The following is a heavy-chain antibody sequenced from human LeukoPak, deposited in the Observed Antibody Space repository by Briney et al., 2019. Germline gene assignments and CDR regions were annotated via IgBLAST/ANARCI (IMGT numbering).Heavy chain of an antibody. CDR2: IYYSGSP. D-gene: IGHD1-1*01. Sequence: SETLALTCTVSGGSVSSGSYYWSWIRQPPGKGLEWIGYIYYSGSPNYNPSLKSRVPKSVDTSKNQFSRKLRSVTAAGTAVYYWARGTTTGTIPWGQGALVAVSS. CDR3: ARGTTTGTIP. CDR1: GGSVSSGSYY. J-gene: IGHJ5*02. V-gene: IGHV4-61*01.